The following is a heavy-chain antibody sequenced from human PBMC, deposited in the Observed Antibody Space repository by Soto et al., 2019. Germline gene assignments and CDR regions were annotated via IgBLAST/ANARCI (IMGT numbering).Heavy chain of an antibody. CDR3: AREWGTVVLGAFDI. Sequence: GWSLRLSCTASGFKFSTYGMHLVRQAPGKGLEWVASIRYDGSSSSYADSVKGRFTISRDNLRKTLYLQMNSLRVEDTAIYYCAREWGTVVLGAFDIWGEGTMFTVSS. D-gene: IGHD2-15*01. V-gene: IGHV3-33*01. CDR1: GFKFSTYG. J-gene: IGHJ3*02. CDR2: IRYDGSSS.